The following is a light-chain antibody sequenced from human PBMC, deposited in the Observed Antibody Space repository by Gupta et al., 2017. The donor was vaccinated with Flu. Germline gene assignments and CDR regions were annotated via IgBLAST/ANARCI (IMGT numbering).Light chain of an antibody. CDR3: CSEAGSSNDVV. Sequence: GTSSCVGGDNRLYWYHHTPGQAPKLLIYEESRRLSAVADRFSGSKYATTAAMTTTGLQAEEEADYYCCSEAGSSNDVVFGGGTKLTVL. CDR2: EES. V-gene: IGLV2-23*01. J-gene: IGLJ2*01. CDR1: SSCVGGDNR.